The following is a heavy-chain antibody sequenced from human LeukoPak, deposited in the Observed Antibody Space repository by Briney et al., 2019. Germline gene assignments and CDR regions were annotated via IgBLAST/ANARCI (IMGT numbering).Heavy chain of an antibody. J-gene: IGHJ3*02. CDR3: ARDYFDSSGYRHDVFDI. V-gene: IGHV4-4*07. D-gene: IGHD3-22*01. CDR1: GGSIGSYY. Sequence: PSETLSLPCTVSGGSIGSYYWSWIRQPAGKGLEWIGPIYTSGTINYNPSLKSRITMSVDTSKNQFSLKLSSVTAADTAVYYCARDYFDSSGYRHDVFDIWGQGTMVTVSS. CDR2: IYTSGTI.